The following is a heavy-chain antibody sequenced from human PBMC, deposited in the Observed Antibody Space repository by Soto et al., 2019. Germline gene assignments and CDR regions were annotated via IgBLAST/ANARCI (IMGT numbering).Heavy chain of an antibody. Sequence: QVQLVQSGAEVKKPGASVKVSCKASGYTFTSYYMHWVRQAPGQGLEWMGIINPSGGSTSYAQKFQGRVTMTRDTSTSTVYMELSSLRSEDTAVYYCARDGRSSYSSAWYYFDYWGQGPLVTVSS. J-gene: IGHJ4*02. D-gene: IGHD6-19*01. CDR1: GYTFTSYY. V-gene: IGHV1-46*01. CDR3: ARDGRSSYSSAWYYFDY. CDR2: INPSGGST.